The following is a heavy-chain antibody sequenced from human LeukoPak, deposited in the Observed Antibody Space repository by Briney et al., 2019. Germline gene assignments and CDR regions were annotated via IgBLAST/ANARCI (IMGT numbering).Heavy chain of an antibody. J-gene: IGHJ6*02. D-gene: IGHD3-3*01. CDR1: GFTFSSYS. V-gene: IGHV3-21*01. CDR2: ISSSSSNI. CDR3: ARDKRRITIFGVAPPFDYYYYGMDV. Sequence: GGSLRLSCAASGFTFSSYSMNWVRQAPGKGLEWVSSISSSSSNIYYADSVKGRFTISRDNAKNSLYLQMNSLRAEDTAVYYCARDKRRITIFGVAPPFDYYYYGMDVWGQGTTVTVSS.